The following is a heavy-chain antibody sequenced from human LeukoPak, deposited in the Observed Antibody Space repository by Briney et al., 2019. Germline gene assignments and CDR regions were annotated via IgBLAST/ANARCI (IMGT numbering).Heavy chain of an antibody. Sequence: VASVKVSCKASGYTFTGYYMHWVRLAPGQGLEWMGWINPNSGGTNYAQKFQGRVTMTRDTSISTAYMELSRLRSDDTAVYYCASRYCSGGSCYDGVVYWGQGTLVTVSS. D-gene: IGHD2-15*01. V-gene: IGHV1-2*02. J-gene: IGHJ4*02. CDR2: INPNSGGT. CDR1: GYTFTGYY. CDR3: ASRYCSGGSCYDGVVY.